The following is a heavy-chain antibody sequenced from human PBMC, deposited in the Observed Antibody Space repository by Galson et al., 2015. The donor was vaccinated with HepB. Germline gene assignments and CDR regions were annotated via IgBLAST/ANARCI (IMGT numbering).Heavy chain of an antibody. Sequence: SVKVSCKASGGTFSSYAISWVRQAPGQGLEWMGGIIPIFGTANYAEKSQGRVTITADESTSTAYMELSSLRSEDTAVYYCARDANYYDSSGYYYYYGMDVWGQGTTVTVSS. V-gene: IGHV1-69*13. D-gene: IGHD3-22*01. J-gene: IGHJ6*02. CDR3: ARDANYYDSSGYYYYYGMDV. CDR2: IIPIFGTA. CDR1: GGTFSSYA.